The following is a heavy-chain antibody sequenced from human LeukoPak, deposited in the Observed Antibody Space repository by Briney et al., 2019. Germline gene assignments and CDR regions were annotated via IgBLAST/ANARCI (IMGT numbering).Heavy chain of an antibody. CDR1: GFTSTAYP. J-gene: IGHJ4*02. CDR2: ISGSGGRS. D-gene: IGHD5-18*01. CDR3: AKVNNHGYNDY. V-gene: IGHV3-23*01. Sequence: PGGFLRISCATSGFTSTAYPMAWVRQAPGKGLEWVSSISGSGGRSDYAESVRGRFTISSDSSSNTLYLQMDSLRGDDTAVYYCAKVNNHGYNDYWGQGTLVTVSS.